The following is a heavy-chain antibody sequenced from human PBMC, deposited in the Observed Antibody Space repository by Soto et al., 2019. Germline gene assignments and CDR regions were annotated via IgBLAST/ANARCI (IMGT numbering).Heavy chain of an antibody. CDR1: GGTFSSYA. J-gene: IGHJ6*02. CDR2: IIPIFGTA. CDR3: ASDIRERTSSWYWNYYYGMDV. D-gene: IGHD6-13*01. V-gene: IGHV1-69*13. Sequence: ASVKVSCKASGGTFSSYAISWVRQAPGQGLEWMGGIIPIFGTANYAQKFQGRVTITADESTSTAYMELSSLRSEDTAVYYCASDIRERTSSWYWNYYYGMDVWCQGTTVTLSS.